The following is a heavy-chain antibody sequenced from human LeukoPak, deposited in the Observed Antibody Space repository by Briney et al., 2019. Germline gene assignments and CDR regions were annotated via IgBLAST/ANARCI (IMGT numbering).Heavy chain of an antibody. CDR3: ARIIEMATIFAPFDP. CDR2: IYYSGST. Sequence: SETLSLTCTVPGGSISSSNYYWGWIRQPPGKGLEWIGSIYYSGSTYYSPSLKSRVTISVDTSKNQFSLKLSSATAADTAVYYCARIIEMATIFAPFDPWGQGTLVTVSS. CDR1: GGSISSSNYY. J-gene: IGHJ5*02. V-gene: IGHV4-39*01. D-gene: IGHD5-24*01.